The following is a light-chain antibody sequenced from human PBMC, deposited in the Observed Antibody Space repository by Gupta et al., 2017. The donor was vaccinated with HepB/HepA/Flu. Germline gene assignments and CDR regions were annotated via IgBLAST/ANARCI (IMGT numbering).Light chain of an antibody. J-gene: IGKJ1*01. CDR2: MTS. Sequence: DIVMTQSPLSLPVTPGEPASISCRSSQSLLHSNGYDQMEWYLQKPGQPPQLLIDMTSNRASGVPDRFSGSGSGTDFTLKISRVEAEDVGVYYCMQALQSPRTFGQGTKVE. V-gene: IGKV2-28*01. CDR3: MQALQSPRT. CDR1: QSLLHSNGYDQ.